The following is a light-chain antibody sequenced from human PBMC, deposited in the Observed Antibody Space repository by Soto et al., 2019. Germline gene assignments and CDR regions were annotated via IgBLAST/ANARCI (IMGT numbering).Light chain of an antibody. CDR2: AAS. CDR3: QQTSSFPRT. J-gene: IGKJ4*01. V-gene: IGKV1-12*01. Sequence: DIQVTQSPSSVSASVGDRVTITCRASQGLVSWLAWYQQKPGKAPKLLIYAASSFQSGAPSRFSGSGSGTDFTLTLSSRLPEDFATYYWQQTSSFPRTFGGGTKVEIK. CDR1: QGLVSW.